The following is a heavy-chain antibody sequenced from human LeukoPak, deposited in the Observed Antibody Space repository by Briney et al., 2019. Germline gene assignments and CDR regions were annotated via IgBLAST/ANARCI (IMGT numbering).Heavy chain of an antibody. Sequence: SETLSLTCTVSGGSISSHYWSWIRQPPGKGLEWIGYIYYSGSTNYNPSLKSRVTISVDTSKNQFSLKLSSVTAADTAVYYCARVAGKEGYYYYYYYMDVWGKGTTVTVSS. J-gene: IGHJ6*03. CDR3: ARVAGKEGYYYYYYYMDV. V-gene: IGHV4-59*11. CDR2: IYYSGST. CDR1: GGSISSHY. D-gene: IGHD6-13*01.